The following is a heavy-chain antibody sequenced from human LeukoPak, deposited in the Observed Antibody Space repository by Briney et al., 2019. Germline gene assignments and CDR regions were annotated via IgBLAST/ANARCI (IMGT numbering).Heavy chain of an antibody. V-gene: IGHV3-30-3*01. CDR1: GLTFSSYA. Sequence: GGSLRLSCAASGLTFSSYAMHWVRQAPGKGLEWVAVISYDGSNKYYADSVKGRFTISRDNSKNTLYLQMNSLRAEDTAVYYCARSEMVYAYYYYGMDVWGQGTTVTVSS. J-gene: IGHJ6*02. CDR3: ARSEMVYAYYYYGMDV. CDR2: ISYDGSNK. D-gene: IGHD2-8*01.